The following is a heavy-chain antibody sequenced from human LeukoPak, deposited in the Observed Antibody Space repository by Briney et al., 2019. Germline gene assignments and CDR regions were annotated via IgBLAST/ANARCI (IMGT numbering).Heavy chain of an antibody. CDR1: GFTFSSHS. Sequence: PGGPLRLSCAASGFTFSSHSMNWVRQAPGKGLEWVSSISSSSSYIYYADSVKGRFTISRDNAKNSLYLQMNSLRAEDTAVYYCASDYDILTGYYRGVDYWGQGTLVTVSS. D-gene: IGHD3-9*01. V-gene: IGHV3-21*01. CDR3: ASDYDILTGYYRGVDY. CDR2: ISSSSSYI. J-gene: IGHJ4*02.